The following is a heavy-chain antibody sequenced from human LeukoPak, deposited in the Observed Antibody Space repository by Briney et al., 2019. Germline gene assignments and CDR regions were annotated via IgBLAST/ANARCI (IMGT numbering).Heavy chain of an antibody. J-gene: IGHJ4*02. CDR3: ARDEGKQWPPTC. CDR2: ISAYNGST. Sequence: ASVKVSCKASGYTFTSYGISWVRQAPGQGLEWMGCISAYNGSTNYAQKLQGRVTMTTDTSTSTAYMELRSLRSDDTAVYYCARDEGKQWPPTCWGQGTLVTVSS. CDR1: GYTFTSYG. V-gene: IGHV1-18*01. D-gene: IGHD6-19*01.